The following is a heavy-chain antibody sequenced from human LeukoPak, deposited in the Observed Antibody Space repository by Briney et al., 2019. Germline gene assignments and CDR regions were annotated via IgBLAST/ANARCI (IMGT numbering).Heavy chain of an antibody. CDR3: ARAQYYYDSSGYDS. CDR2: IKQDGSEK. D-gene: IGHD3-22*01. Sequence: GSLRLSCAASGFTFSSYWMSWVRQAPGKGLEWVANIKQDGSEKYYVDSVKGRFTISRDNAKNSLYLQMNSLRAEDTAVYYCARAQYYYDSSGYDSWGQGTLVTVSS. V-gene: IGHV3-7*01. CDR1: GFTFSSYW. J-gene: IGHJ4*02.